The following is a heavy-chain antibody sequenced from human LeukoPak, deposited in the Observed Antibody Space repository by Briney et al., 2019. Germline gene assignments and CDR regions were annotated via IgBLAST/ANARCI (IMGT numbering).Heavy chain of an antibody. CDR2: INQEGSEK. Sequence: PGGSLRLSCAASGFTFRAYWMSWVRQAPGKGLEWVANINQEGSEKDYVDSVKGRFTISRDNAKNSLYLQMNTLRAEDTAVYFCARLRYTYGKNFVYWGQGALVTVSS. CDR3: ARLRYTYGKNFVY. J-gene: IGHJ4*02. CDR1: GFTFRAYW. D-gene: IGHD5-18*01. V-gene: IGHV3-7*01.